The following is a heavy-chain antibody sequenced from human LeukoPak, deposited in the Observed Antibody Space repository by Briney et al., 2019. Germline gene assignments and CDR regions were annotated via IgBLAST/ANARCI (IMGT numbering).Heavy chain of an antibody. J-gene: IGHJ3*02. CDR3: ARYYTSGINNGFDI. V-gene: IGHV3-23*01. CDR2: IDGSGTST. Sequence: GGSLRLSCAASGFTFSNYAMSWARRAPGKGLEWVSAIDGSGTSTYYAASVKGRFTISRDNSKNTLSLQMNSLRAEDTAVYYCARYYTSGINNGFDIWGQGTLVTVSS. CDR1: GFTFSNYA. D-gene: IGHD2-8*01.